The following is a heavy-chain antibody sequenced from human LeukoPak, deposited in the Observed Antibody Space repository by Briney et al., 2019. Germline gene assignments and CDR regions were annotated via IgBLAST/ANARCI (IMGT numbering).Heavy chain of an antibody. V-gene: IGHV3-7*05. CDR2: INLDGSKK. D-gene: IGHD2-2*01. J-gene: IGHJ5*02. Sequence: PGGSLRLSCAASGFTFNNFWMSWVRQAPGKGLEWVANINLDGSKKYYVDAVKGRFTISRDNSKNALYLQMNSLRAEDMAVYYCARGGAPYCSSTSCYEDWFDPWGQGTLVTVSS. CDR1: GFTFNNFW. CDR3: ARGGAPYCSSTSCYEDWFDP.